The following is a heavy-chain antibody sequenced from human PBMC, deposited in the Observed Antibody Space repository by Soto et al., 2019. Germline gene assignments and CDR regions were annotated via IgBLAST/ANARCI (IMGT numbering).Heavy chain of an antibody. CDR3: ARDATDSSGYYYVSFDDY. V-gene: IGHV3-21*01. J-gene: IGHJ4*02. Sequence: GSLRLSCAASGFTFSSYSMNWVRQAPGKGLEWVSSISSSSSYIYYADSVKGRFTISRDNAKNSLYLQMNSLRAEDTAVYYCARDATDSSGYYYVSFDDYWGQGTLVTVSS. D-gene: IGHD3-22*01. CDR2: ISSSSSYI. CDR1: GFTFSSYS.